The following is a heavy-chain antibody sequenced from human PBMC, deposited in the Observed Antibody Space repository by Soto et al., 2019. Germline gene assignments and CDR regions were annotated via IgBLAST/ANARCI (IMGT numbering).Heavy chain of an antibody. CDR1: GYSIISGCY. Sequence: SETRSLTCAVSGYSIISGCYWGWIRQPPGNGLAWLGPLYSSGSSYYKPCIKSRVTISVDRSKHQFSLKLTSVTAADTAVYYCARALYCSGGSCSHLRGMDVWGLGTTVTVSS. V-gene: IGHV4-38-2*01. CDR2: LYSSGSS. CDR3: ARALYCSGGSCSHLRGMDV. D-gene: IGHD2-15*01. J-gene: IGHJ6*02.